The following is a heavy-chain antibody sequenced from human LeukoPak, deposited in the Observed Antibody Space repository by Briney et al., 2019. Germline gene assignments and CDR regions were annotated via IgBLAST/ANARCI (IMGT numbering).Heavy chain of an antibody. CDR2: ISSSSSYI. D-gene: IGHD1-26*01. CDR1: GFTFSSYS. CDR3: AGGEWELVY. J-gene: IGHJ4*02. Sequence: GGSLRLSCAASGFTFSSYSMIWVRQAPGKGLEWVSSISSSSSYIYYADLVKGRFTISRDNARNSLYLQLNTLRAEDTAIYYCAGGEWELVYWGQGTLVTVSS. V-gene: IGHV3-21*01.